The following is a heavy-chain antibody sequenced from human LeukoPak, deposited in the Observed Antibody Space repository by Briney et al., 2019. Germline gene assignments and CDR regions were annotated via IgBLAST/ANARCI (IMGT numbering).Heavy chain of an antibody. CDR2: IYTSGRA. D-gene: IGHD6-13*01. CDR3: AREEQQLVPYFDY. V-gene: IGHV4-4*07. J-gene: IGHJ4*02. CDR1: GASILGYY. Sequence: SETLSLTGTVFGASILGYYWSWIRQPAGKGLEWIGRIYTSGRANYNPSLKSRVTMSVDTSKNQFSLKLSFVNVADTAVYYCAREEQQLVPYFDYWGQGTLVTVSS.